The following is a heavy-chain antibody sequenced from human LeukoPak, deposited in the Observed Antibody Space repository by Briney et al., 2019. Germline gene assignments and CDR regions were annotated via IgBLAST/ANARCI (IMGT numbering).Heavy chain of an antibody. V-gene: IGHV3-48*02. Sequence: PGGSLRLSCAASGFTFSRCSMNWVRQAPGKGLEWVSYISNSISTIDYADSVKGRFTISRDNAKNSLYLQMNSLRDEDTAVYYCATSGTYSNDAFDIWGQGTMVTVSS. J-gene: IGHJ3*02. D-gene: IGHD3-10*01. CDR2: ISNSISTI. CDR3: ATSGTYSNDAFDI. CDR1: GFTFSRCS.